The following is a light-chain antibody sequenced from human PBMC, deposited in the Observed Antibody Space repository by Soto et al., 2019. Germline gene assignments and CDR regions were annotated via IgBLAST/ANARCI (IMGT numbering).Light chain of an antibody. J-gene: IGKJ2*01. CDR3: QQYSSSPPHT. CDR2: GAS. CDR1: QSVSSSY. Sequence: EIVLTQSPATLSLSPGERATLSCRASQSVSSSYLAWYQQKPGQAPRLLIYGASSRATVIPARFSGSGSGTDFTLTISSLQSEDFAVYYCQQYSSSPPHTFGQGTKLEIK. V-gene: IGKV3-20*01.